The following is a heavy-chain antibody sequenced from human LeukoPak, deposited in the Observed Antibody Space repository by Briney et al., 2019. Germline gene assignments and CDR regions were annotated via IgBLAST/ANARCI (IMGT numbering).Heavy chain of an antibody. CDR1: GGSISSGSYY. D-gene: IGHD1-1*01. J-gene: IGHJ4*02. Sequence: SETLYLTCTVSGGSISSGSYYWSWIRQPAGKGLEWIGRIYTSGSTNYNPSLKSRVTISVDTSKNQFSLKLSSVTAADTAVYYCARERLGAYYFDYWGQGTLVTVSS. V-gene: IGHV4-61*02. CDR3: ARERLGAYYFDY. CDR2: IYTSGST.